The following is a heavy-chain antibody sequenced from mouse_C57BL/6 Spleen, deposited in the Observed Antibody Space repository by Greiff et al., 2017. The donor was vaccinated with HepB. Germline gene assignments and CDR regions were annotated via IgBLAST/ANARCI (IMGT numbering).Heavy chain of an antibody. CDR3: GEGLVPAWYFDV. CDR1: GYTFTSYW. V-gene: IGHV1-64*01. Sequence: VKLMESGAELVKPGASVKLSCKASGYTFTSYWMHWVKQRPGQGLEWIGMIHPNSGSTNYNEKFKSKATLTVDKSSSTAYMQLSSLTSEDSAVYYCGEGLVPAWYFDVWGTGTTVTVSS. CDR2: IHPNSGST. D-gene: IGHD2-2*01. J-gene: IGHJ1*03.